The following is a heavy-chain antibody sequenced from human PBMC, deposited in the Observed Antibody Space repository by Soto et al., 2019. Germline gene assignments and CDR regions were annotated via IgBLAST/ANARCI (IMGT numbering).Heavy chain of an antibody. Sequence: SETLSLTCAVYGGSFSGYYWSWIRQPPGKGLEWIGEINHSGSTNYNPSLKSRVTISVDTSKNQFSLKLSSVTAADTAVYYCARTGGRPNWFDPWGQGTLVTVSS. CDR3: ARTGGRPNWFDP. J-gene: IGHJ5*02. CDR2: INHSGST. D-gene: IGHD2-15*01. CDR1: GGSFSGYY. V-gene: IGHV4-34*01.